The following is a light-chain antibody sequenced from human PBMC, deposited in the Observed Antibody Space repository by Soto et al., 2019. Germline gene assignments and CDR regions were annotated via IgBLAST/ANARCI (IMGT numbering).Light chain of an antibody. CDR1: QSVSSSY. CDR2: GAS. J-gene: IGKJ4*01. CDR3: QQYGSSPPT. Sequence: EIVLTQSPGTLSLSPGERATLSCRASQSVSSSYLAWDQQKPGQAPRLLIYGASSRATGIPDRFSGSGSGTDFTLTISRLEPEDFAVYYCQQYGSSPPTCGGGTKVEIK. V-gene: IGKV3-20*01.